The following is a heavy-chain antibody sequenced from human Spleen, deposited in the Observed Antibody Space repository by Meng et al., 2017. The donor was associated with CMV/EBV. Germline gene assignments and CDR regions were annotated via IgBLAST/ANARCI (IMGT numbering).Heavy chain of an antibody. CDR1: QITFSDYY. Sequence: DSQITFSDYYMSWIRQAPGKGLEWISYISSGGTTIYYADSVKGRFTISRDNKKNSVYLQMNSLRVEDTAVYYCASNGGLAGRLLYYWGRGTLVTVSS. CDR2: ISSGGTTI. V-gene: IGHV3-11*04. J-gene: IGHJ4*02. D-gene: IGHD2-15*01. CDR3: ASNGGLAGRLLYY.